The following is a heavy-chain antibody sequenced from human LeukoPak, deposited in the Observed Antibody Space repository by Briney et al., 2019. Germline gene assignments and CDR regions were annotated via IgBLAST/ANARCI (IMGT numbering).Heavy chain of an antibody. CDR1: GGSISSSSYY. V-gene: IGHV4-39*07. CDR2: IYYSWST. Sequence: SETLSLTCTVSGGSISSSSYYWGWIRQPPGKGLEWIGSIYYSWSTYYNPSLKSRVTISVDTSKNQFSLKLSSVTAADTAVYYCARSRQCSGGSCYRAVFDYWGQGTLVTVSS. J-gene: IGHJ4*02. D-gene: IGHD2-15*01. CDR3: ARSRQCSGGSCYRAVFDY.